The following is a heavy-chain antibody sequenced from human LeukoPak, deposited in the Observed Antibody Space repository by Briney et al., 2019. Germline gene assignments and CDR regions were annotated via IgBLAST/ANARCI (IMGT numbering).Heavy chain of an antibody. D-gene: IGHD4/OR15-4a*01. Sequence: GASVKVSCKASGYTFTSYDINWVRQAPGQGLEWMGWMNPNSGNTGYAQKFQGRVTITRNTSISTAYMELSSLRSEDTAVYYCARGSTLAGAFDYWGRGTLATVSA. CDR3: ARGSTLAGAFDY. J-gene: IGHJ4*02. CDR1: GYTFTSYD. V-gene: IGHV1-8*03. CDR2: MNPNSGNT.